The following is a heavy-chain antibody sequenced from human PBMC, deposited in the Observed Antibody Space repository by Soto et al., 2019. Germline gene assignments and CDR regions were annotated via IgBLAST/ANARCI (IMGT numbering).Heavy chain of an antibody. CDR2: ISWDGGST. D-gene: IGHD6-13*01. CDR3: AKDPGWSSSWVYFDY. J-gene: IGHJ4*02. V-gene: IGHV3-43*01. Sequence: GGSLRLSCAASGFTFDDYTMHWVRQAPGKGLGWVSLISWDGGSTYYADSVKGRFTISRDNSKNTLYLQMNSLRAEDTAVYYCAKDPGWSSSWVYFDYWGQGTLVTVSS. CDR1: GFTFDDYT.